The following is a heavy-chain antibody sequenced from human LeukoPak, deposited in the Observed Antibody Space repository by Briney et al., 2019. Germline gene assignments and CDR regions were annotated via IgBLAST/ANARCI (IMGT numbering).Heavy chain of an antibody. CDR3: ARDPPLYYELLPKWDY. CDR1: GFTFSSYS. D-gene: IGHD1-26*01. CDR2: ISSSSSTI. V-gene: IGHV3-48*04. J-gene: IGHJ4*02. Sequence: GGSLRLSCAASGFTFSSYSMNWVRQAPGKGLEWVSYISSSSSTIYYADSVKGRFTISRDNAKNSLYLQMNSLRAEDTAVYYCARDPPLYYELLPKWDYWGQGTLVTVSS.